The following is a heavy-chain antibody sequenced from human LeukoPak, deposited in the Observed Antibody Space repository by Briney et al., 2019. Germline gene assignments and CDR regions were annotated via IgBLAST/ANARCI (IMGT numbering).Heavy chain of an antibody. J-gene: IGHJ4*02. Sequence: PGGSLRLSCAASGFTSSSYAMSWVRQAPGKGLEFMANIKEAGSEKYYVDSVKGRFTISRDNDKNLVHLQMNSLRAEDTAVYYCARGGGMRSWYDFDYWGQGTLVTVSS. CDR3: ARGGGMRSWYDFDY. CDR1: GFTSSSYA. V-gene: IGHV3-7*04. CDR2: IKEAGSEK. D-gene: IGHD6-13*01.